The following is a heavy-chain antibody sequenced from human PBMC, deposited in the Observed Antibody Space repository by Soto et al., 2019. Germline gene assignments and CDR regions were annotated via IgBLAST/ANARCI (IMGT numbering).Heavy chain of an antibody. D-gene: IGHD1-1*01. CDR3: ATVGLSSTTIEVYYYYGMDV. Sequence: ASVKVSCKVSGYTLTELSMHWVRQAHGKGLEWMGGFDPEDGETIYAQKFQGRVTMTEDTSTDTAYMELSSLRSEDTAVYYCATVGLSSTTIEVYYYYGMDVWGQGTTVTVSS. V-gene: IGHV1-24*01. CDR1: GYTLTELS. CDR2: FDPEDGET. J-gene: IGHJ6*02.